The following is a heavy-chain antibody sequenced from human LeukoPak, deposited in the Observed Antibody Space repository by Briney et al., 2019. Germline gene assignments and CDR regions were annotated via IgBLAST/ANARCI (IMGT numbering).Heavy chain of an antibody. CDR1: GFTFDDYG. D-gene: IGHD3-10*02. V-gene: IGHV3-20*04. CDR2: INWNGGTT. Sequence: PGGSLRLSCAASGFTFDDYGMSWVSQAPGKGLEWVSGINWNGGTTGYVDSVKGRFTISRDNAKNSLYLQMNSLRAEDTAVYYCAELGITMIGGVWGKGTTVTISS. CDR3: AELGITMIGGV. J-gene: IGHJ6*04.